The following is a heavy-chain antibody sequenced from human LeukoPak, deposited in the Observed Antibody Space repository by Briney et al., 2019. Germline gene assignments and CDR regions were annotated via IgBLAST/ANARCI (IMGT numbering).Heavy chain of an antibody. D-gene: IGHD3-16*02. CDR2: ISAYNDNT. CDR3: ASAAGGGSYRYRLDY. V-gene: IGHV1-18*01. CDR1: GYTFTSYG. Sequence: ASVKVSCKASGYTFTSYGISWGRQAPGQGLEWKGWISAYNDNTNYAQNLQGRLTMTTDTSTSTAYMELRSLRSDDTAVYYCASAAGGGSYRYRLDYWGQGTLVTVSS. J-gene: IGHJ4*02.